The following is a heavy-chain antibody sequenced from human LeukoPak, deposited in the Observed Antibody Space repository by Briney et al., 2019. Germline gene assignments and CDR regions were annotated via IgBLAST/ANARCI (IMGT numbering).Heavy chain of an antibody. V-gene: IGHV3-30-3*02. CDR1: GFTFSSYA. Sequence: GGSLRLSCAASGFTFSSYAMHWVRQAPGKGLEWVAVISYDGSNKYYADSVKGRFTISRDNSKNTLYVQMNSLRAEDTAVYYCAKSPREVPATLFDYWGQGTLVTVSS. J-gene: IGHJ4*02. CDR2: ISYDGSNK. D-gene: IGHD2-15*01. CDR3: AKSPREVPATLFDY.